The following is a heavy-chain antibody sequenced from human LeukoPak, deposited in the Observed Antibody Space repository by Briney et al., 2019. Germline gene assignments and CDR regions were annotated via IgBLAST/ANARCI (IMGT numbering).Heavy chain of an antibody. D-gene: IGHD3-10*01. CDR1: GYTFTSYD. Sequence: ASVKVSCKASGYTFTSYDINWVRQATGQGLEWMGWMSPNNGNTGYAQNFQGRVTITRSTSISTAYMELSNLRSEDTAVYYCARVPRRGERFDPWGQGTLVTVSS. J-gene: IGHJ5*02. V-gene: IGHV1-8*03. CDR3: ARVPRRGERFDP. CDR2: MSPNNGNT.